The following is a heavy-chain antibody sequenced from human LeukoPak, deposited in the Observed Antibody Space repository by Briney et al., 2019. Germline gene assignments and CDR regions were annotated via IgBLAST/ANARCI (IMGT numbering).Heavy chain of an antibody. CDR2: IYYSGST. CDR3: ARSNYDILTGYTYYFDY. CDR1: GGSISSGDYY. D-gene: IGHD3-9*01. V-gene: IGHV4-30-4*08. Sequence: SQTLSLTCTVSGGSISSGDYYWSWIRQPPGKGLEWIGYIYYSGSTSYNPSLKSRVTISVDTSKNQFSLKLSSVTAADTAVYYCARSNYDILTGYTYYFDYWGQGTLVTVSS. J-gene: IGHJ4*02.